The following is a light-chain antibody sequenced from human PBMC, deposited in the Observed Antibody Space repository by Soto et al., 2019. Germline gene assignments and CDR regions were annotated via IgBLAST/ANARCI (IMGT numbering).Light chain of an antibody. CDR2: AAS. J-gene: IGKJ3*01. CDR1: QTLSTNS. CDR3: QQYDASPLT. V-gene: IGKV3-20*01. Sequence: EIVLTQSPGILSLSPGERATLSCRASQTLSTNSLAWYQQRPGQTPRLLIYAASTRNTDIPDRFNGSGSGTVFALTISRLEPEDFALYYCQQYDASPLTFGPGTKVDVK.